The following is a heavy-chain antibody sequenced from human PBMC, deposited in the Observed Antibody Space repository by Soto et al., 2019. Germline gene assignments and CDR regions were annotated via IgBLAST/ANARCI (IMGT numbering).Heavy chain of an antibody. Sequence: QITLKESGPTLVKPTQTLTLTCIFSGFSFSADGVGVGWIRQPPGKALEWLALIFWDDGARYSPSLKSRLTITKDTSKNQVVLTMTNMDPVDTATYYCAHAYGGTSWPNDAFDVWGPGTVVTVSS. J-gene: IGHJ3*01. CDR1: GFSFSADGVG. D-gene: IGHD2-21*01. CDR3: AHAYGGTSWPNDAFDV. CDR2: IFWDDGA. V-gene: IGHV2-5*02.